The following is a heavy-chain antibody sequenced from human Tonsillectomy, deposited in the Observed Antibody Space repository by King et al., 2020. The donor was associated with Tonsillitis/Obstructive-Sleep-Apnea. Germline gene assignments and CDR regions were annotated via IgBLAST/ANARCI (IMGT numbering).Heavy chain of an antibody. CDR1: GFTFDDYA. J-gene: IGHJ6*03. D-gene: IGHD4-11*01. V-gene: IGHV3-20*04. CDR2: INWNGDST. CDR3: ARVPSVTDPNGVYYSYMGV. Sequence: VQLVESGGGVVRPGGSLRLSCAASGFTFDDYAMSWVRQGPGKGLEWVSGINWNGDSTGYADSVKGRFTISRDNAKNSLYLQMNSLRAEDTALYYCARVPSVTDPNGVYYSYMGVWGKGTTVTVSS.